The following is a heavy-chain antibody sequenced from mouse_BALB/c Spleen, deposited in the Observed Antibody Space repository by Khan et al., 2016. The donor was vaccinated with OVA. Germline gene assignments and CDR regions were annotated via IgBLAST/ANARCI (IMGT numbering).Heavy chain of an antibody. CDR3: ARTGYGWFCF. CDR1: GYTFTDFN. CDR2: IYPNSGDT. Sequence: VQLQQPGPELVKPGASGKISCTAPGYTFTDFNLDWVKQSHGKRLEWIGYIYPNSGDTGYNQKFKTMATWTVDTYSSKAYNDLRSMTSEDSAVYYCARTGYGWFCFWSQGTLVTVSA. J-gene: IGHJ3*01. V-gene: IGHV1S29*02. D-gene: IGHD3-1*01.